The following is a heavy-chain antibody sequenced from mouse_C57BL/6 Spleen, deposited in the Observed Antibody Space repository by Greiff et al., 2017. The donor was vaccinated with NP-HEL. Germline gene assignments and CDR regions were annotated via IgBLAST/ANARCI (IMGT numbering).Heavy chain of an antibody. CDR1: GYTFTSYW. V-gene: IGHV1-61*01. Sequence: VQLQQPGAELVRPGSSVKLSCKASGYTFTSYWMDWVKQRPGQGLEWIGNIYPSDSETHYNQKFKDKATLTVDKSSSTAYMQLSSLTSEDSAVYYCATDYSYYYAMDYWGQGTSVTVSS. CDR2: IYPSDSET. D-gene: IGHD2-13*01. CDR3: ATDYSYYYAMDY. J-gene: IGHJ4*01.